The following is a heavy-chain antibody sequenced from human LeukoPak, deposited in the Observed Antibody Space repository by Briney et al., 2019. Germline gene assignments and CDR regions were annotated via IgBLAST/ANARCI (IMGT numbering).Heavy chain of an antibody. CDR2: INHSGST. CDR3: ARKALRYFDWLLSAPFDY. V-gene: IGHV4-39*07. J-gene: IGHJ4*02. CDR1: GGSISSGGYY. Sequence: SETLSLTCTVSGGSISSGGYYWSWIRQPPGKGLEWIGEINHSGSTNYNPSLKSRVTISVDTSKNQFSLELSSVTAADTAVYYCARKALRYFDWLLSAPFDYWGQGTLVTVSS. D-gene: IGHD3-9*01.